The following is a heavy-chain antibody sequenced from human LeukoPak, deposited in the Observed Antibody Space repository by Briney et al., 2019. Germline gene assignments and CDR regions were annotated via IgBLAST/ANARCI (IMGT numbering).Heavy chain of an antibody. V-gene: IGHV3-7*01. CDR1: GFTSRSYW. D-gene: IGHD6-19*01. Sequence: GGSLRLSCEASGFTSRSYWMGWGRHAPGTGLGWVANINPDGSDTYYVDSVKGRFTISRDNAKKSMFLQMNSLRVEETAVYYCVRWGVEAGMDHWGQGTLVTVSS. J-gene: IGHJ4*02. CDR3: VRWGVEAGMDH. CDR2: INPDGSDT.